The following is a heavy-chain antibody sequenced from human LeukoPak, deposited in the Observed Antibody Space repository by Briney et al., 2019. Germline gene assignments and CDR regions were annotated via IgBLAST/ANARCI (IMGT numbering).Heavy chain of an antibody. Sequence: GGSLRLSCAASGFTFSSYSMNWVRQAPGKGLEWVSSITSSGRYIYYADSVKGRFTISRDNAKNSLYLHMNSLRAEDTAVYYCARDYGGSSPFDYWGQGTLVTVSS. CDR3: ARDYGGSSPFDY. V-gene: IGHV3-21*01. CDR2: ITSSGRYI. CDR1: GFTFSSYS. D-gene: IGHD4-23*01. J-gene: IGHJ4*02.